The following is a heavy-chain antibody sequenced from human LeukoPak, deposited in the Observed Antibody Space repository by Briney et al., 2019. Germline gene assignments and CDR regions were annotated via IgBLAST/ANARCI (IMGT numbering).Heavy chain of an antibody. CDR2: IKQDGSEK. Sequence: PGGSLRLSCAASGFTFSSYWMSWVRKAPGKGLEWVANIKQDGSEKYYVDSVKGRFTISRDNAKNSLYLQMNSLRAEDTAVYYCARGEYYDFWSGYPFDYWGQGTLVTVSS. J-gene: IGHJ4*02. CDR3: ARGEYYDFWSGYPFDY. D-gene: IGHD3-3*01. V-gene: IGHV3-7*05. CDR1: GFTFSSYW.